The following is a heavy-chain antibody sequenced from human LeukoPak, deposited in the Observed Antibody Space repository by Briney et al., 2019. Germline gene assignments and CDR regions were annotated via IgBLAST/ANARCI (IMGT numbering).Heavy chain of an antibody. J-gene: IGHJ4*02. Sequence: GGSLRLSCAASGFTFSSYSMNWVRQAPEKGLEWVSSISSSSSYIYYADSVKGRFTISRDNAKNSLYLQMNSLRAEDTAVYYCARGPSDSSGYYYADPFDYWGQGTLVTVSS. CDR2: ISSSSSYI. V-gene: IGHV3-21*01. D-gene: IGHD3-22*01. CDR3: ARGPSDSSGYYYADPFDY. CDR1: GFTFSSYS.